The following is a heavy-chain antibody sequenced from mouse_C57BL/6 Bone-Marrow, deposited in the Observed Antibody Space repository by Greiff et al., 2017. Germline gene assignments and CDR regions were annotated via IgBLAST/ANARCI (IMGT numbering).Heavy chain of an antibody. J-gene: IGHJ2*01. D-gene: IGHD2-1*01. V-gene: IGHV1-64*01. Sequence: QVQLQQPGAELVKPGASVKLSCKASGYTFTSYWMHWVKQRPGQGLEWIGMIHPNSGSTNYNEKFKSKATLTVDKSSSTAYMQLSSLTSEDSAVYYWTREEGNSGFYSYYFDYWGQGTTLTVSS. CDR2: IHPNSGST. CDR1: GYTFTSYW. CDR3: TREEGNSGFYSYYFDY.